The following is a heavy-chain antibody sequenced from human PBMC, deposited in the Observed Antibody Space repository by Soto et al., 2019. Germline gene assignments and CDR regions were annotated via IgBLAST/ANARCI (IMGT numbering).Heavy chain of an antibody. V-gene: IGHV3-23*01. J-gene: IGHJ3*02. CDR3: AGVEMATIEAFDI. CDR1: GFTFSSYA. Sequence: GGSLRLSCAASGFTFSSYAMSWVRQAPGKGLEWVSAISGSGGSTYYADSVKGRFTISRDNSKNTLYLQMNSLRAEDTAVYYCAGVEMATIEAFDIGGQGTLVTVSS. D-gene: IGHD5-12*01. CDR2: ISGSGGST.